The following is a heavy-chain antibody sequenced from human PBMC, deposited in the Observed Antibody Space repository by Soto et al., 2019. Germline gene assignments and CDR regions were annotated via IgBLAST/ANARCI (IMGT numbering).Heavy chain of an antibody. Sequence: QMQLAQSGPEVKKPGTSVKVSCKASGFTFISSAMQWVRQARGQRLEWIGWIVVGSGITNYAQKFQERVTISRDMSKSTAYMELSSLRSDDTAVYYCAAGLYDSGRGSMDVWGKGTSVTVSS. D-gene: IGHD3-10*01. CDR3: AAGLYDSGRGSMDV. J-gene: IGHJ6*03. CDR2: IVVGSGIT. V-gene: IGHV1-58*02. CDR1: GFTFISSA.